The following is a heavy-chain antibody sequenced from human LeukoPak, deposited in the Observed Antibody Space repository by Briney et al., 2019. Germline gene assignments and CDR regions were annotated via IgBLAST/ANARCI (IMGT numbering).Heavy chain of an antibody. D-gene: IGHD3-3*01. J-gene: IGHJ4*02. CDR2: IRYDGSNK. V-gene: IGHV3-30*02. Sequence: GGSLRLSCAAPGFTFSSYGMHWVRQAPGKGLEWVAFIRYDGSNKYYADSVKGRFTISRDNSKNTLYLQMNSLRAEDTAVYYCAKDGTYYDFWSGYWAGNYFDYWGQGTLVTVSS. CDR1: GFTFSSYG. CDR3: AKDGTYYDFWSGYWAGNYFDY.